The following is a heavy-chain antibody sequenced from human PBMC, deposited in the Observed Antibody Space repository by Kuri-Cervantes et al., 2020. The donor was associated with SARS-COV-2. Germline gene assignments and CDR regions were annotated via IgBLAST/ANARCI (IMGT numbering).Heavy chain of an antibody. CDR1: GFTFSSYW. CDR2: IKQDGSVK. V-gene: IGHV3-7*01. D-gene: IGHD6-13*01. Sequence: GESLKISCAASGFTFSSYWMSWVRQAPGKGLEWVANIKQDGSVKYYVDSVKGRFTISRDNAKNSLYLQMNSLRAEDTAVYYCARGYLMSSSWYGRRGYYFDYWGQGTLVTVSS. J-gene: IGHJ4*02. CDR3: ARGYLMSSSWYGRRGYYFDY.